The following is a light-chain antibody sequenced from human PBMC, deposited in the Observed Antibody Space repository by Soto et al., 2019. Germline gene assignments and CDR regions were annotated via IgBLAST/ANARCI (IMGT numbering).Light chain of an antibody. CDR2: GVS. Sequence: EIVLTQSPGTLSLSPGEGATLSCRASQSVSSNYFAWYQQKPGQAPRLLIYGVSSRPTGIPDRFSGSGSGTDFTLTISRLEPEDFAVYYCGQYGSSPRTFGQGTKVDIK. CDR3: GQYGSSPRT. J-gene: IGKJ1*01. CDR1: QSVSSNY. V-gene: IGKV3-20*01.